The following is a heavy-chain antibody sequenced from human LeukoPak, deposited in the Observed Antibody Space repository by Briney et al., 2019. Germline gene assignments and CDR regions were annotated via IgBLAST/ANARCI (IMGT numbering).Heavy chain of an antibody. CDR1: GFTFSSYA. V-gene: IGHV3-30-3*01. Sequence: GGSLRLSCAASGFTFSSYAMHWVRQAPGKGQEWVAVISYDGSNKYYADSVKGRFTISRDNSKNTLYLQMNSLRAEDTAVYYCARDFWFGELRYYFDYWGQGTLVTVSS. D-gene: IGHD3-10*01. CDR2: ISYDGSNK. CDR3: ARDFWFGELRYYFDY. J-gene: IGHJ4*02.